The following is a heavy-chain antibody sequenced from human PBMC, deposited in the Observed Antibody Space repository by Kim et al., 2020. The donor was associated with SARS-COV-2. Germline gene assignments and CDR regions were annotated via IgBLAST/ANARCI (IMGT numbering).Heavy chain of an antibody. CDR1: GFTFSSYA. CDR3: AKDWLGYCTNGVCREAVAGTF. Sequence: GGSLRLSCAASGFTFSSYAMSWVRQAPGKGLEWVSAISGSGGSTYYADSVKGRFTISRDNSKNTLYLQMNSLRAEDTAVYYCAKDWLGYCTNGVCREAVAGTFWGKGTTVTVSS. J-gene: IGHJ6*04. V-gene: IGHV3-23*01. CDR2: ISGSGGST. D-gene: IGHD2-8*01.